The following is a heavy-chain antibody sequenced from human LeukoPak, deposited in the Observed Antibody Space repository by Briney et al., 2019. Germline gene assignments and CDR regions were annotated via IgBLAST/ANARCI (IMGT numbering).Heavy chain of an antibody. CDR3: ASRAIAVANA. CDR2: IRYDGGNK. Sequence: GGSLRLSCTASGFTFSSFGMHWVRQAPGKGLEWVTFIRYDGGNKYYADSVKGRFTISRDNSKNTLYLQMNSLRAEDTAVYYCASRAIAVANARGQGTLVTVSS. D-gene: IGHD6-19*01. V-gene: IGHV3-30*02. CDR1: GFTFSSFG. J-gene: IGHJ4*02.